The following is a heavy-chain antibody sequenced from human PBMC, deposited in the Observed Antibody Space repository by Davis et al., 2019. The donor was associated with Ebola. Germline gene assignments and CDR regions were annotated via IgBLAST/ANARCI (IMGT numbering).Heavy chain of an antibody. CDR3: AKGRGSYYTLFDY. V-gene: IGHV3-23*01. CDR1: GFTFIDNI. D-gene: IGHD1-26*01. Sequence: PGGSLRLSCEASGFTFIDNIMRWVRQAPGQGLEWVSTIGIAGDTYYADSVKGRFTISRDNSKNTLYLQMNSLRAEDTAVYYCAKGRGSYYTLFDYWGQGTLVTVSS. CDR2: IGIAGDT. J-gene: IGHJ4*02.